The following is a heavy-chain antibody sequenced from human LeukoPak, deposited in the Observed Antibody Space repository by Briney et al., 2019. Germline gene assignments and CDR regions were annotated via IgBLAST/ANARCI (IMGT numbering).Heavy chain of an antibody. CDR1: GFTFNTYW. D-gene: IGHD6-13*01. J-gene: IGHJ4*02. CDR3: ARMSSSSWYVCDY. Sequence: GGSLRLSCAASGFTFNTYWMTWVRQAPGKGLEWVANIKQDGGEKYYGDSVEGRFTISRDNAKNSLYLQMNSLRAEDTAVYYCARMSSSSWYVCDYWGEGTLVTVSS. V-gene: IGHV3-7*01. CDR2: IKQDGGEK.